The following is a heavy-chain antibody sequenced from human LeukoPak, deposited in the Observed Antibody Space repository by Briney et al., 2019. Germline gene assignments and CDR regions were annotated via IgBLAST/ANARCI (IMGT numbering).Heavy chain of an antibody. D-gene: IGHD3-22*01. CDR1: GFTSSTYS. CDR3: ARVHTSSYAADL. V-gene: IGHV3-48*04. Sequence: PGGSLRLSCAASGFTSSTYSIDWVRQAPGKGLEWISYISSSSSTIDFADSVKGRFTISRDNARNSVYLQMNSLRAEDTAVYYCARVHTSSYAADLWGQGTLVTVSS. J-gene: IGHJ5*02. CDR2: ISSSSSTI.